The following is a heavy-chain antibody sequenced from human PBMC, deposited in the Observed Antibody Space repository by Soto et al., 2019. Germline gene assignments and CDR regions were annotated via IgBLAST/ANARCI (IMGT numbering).Heavy chain of an antibody. Sequence: GGSLRLSCAASGFTFISYAMHWVRQAPGKGLEWVAVISYDGSNKYYADSVKGRFTISRDNSKNTLYLQMNSLRAEDTAVYYCARAPYCSGGSCYAMFDYWGQGTLVTVSS. CDR2: ISYDGSNK. CDR3: ARAPYCSGGSCYAMFDY. V-gene: IGHV3-30-3*01. CDR1: GFTFISYA. D-gene: IGHD2-15*01. J-gene: IGHJ4*02.